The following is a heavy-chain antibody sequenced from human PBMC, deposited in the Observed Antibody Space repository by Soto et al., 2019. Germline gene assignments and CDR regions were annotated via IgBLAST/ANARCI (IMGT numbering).Heavy chain of an antibody. J-gene: IGHJ4*02. V-gene: IGHV1-18*01. CDR3: ARGLGYCSSTSCYSTLDY. Sequence: ASVKVSCKASGYTFTSYGISWVRQAPGQGLEWMGWISAYNGNTNYAQKLQGRVTMTTDTSTSTAYMELRSLRSDDTAVYYCARGLGYCSSTSCYSTLDYWGQGTLVTVSS. D-gene: IGHD2-2*01. CDR1: GYTFTSYG. CDR2: ISAYNGNT.